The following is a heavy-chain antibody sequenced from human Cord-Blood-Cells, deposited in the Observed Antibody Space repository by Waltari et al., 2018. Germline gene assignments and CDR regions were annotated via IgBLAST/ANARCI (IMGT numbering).Heavy chain of an antibody. V-gene: IGHV4-39*01. D-gene: IGHD5-12*01. CDR1: GGPISSSSYY. J-gene: IGHJ4*02. CDR2: IYYSGST. CDR3: ARHNGESGYDDY. Sequence: QLQLQESGPGLVKPSETLSLTCTVSGGPISSSSYYWGWIRQPPGKGLEWIGSIYYSGSTYYNPSLKSRVTISVDTSKNQFSLKLSSVTAADTAVYYCARHNGESGYDDYWGQGTLVTVSS.